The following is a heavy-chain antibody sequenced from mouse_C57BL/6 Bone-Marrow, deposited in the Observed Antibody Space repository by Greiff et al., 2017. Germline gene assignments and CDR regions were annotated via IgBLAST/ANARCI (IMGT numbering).Heavy chain of an antibody. J-gene: IGHJ2*01. CDR2: ISSGGSYT. CDR3: ARHWLRDY. CDR1: GFTFSSYG. Sequence: EVQLVESGGDLVKPGGSLKLSCAASGFTFSSYGMSWVRQTPDKRLEWVATISSGGSYTYYPDSVKGRFTISRDNAKNTLYLQMSSLKSEDTAMYYCARHWLRDYWGQGTTLTVSS. D-gene: IGHD2-2*01. V-gene: IGHV5-6*01.